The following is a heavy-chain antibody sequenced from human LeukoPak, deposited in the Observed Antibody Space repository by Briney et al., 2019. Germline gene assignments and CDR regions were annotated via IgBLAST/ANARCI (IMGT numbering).Heavy chain of an antibody. D-gene: IGHD6-13*01. J-gene: IGHJ4*02. CDR2: IIGDGGTT. CDR3: AKVYVGSWYAYDH. V-gene: IGHV3-43*02. Sequence: GGSLRLSCTASGFTFDDYAMHWVRQAPAKGLEWVSLIIGDGGTTDYADSVKGRFTISRDNRRNSLYLHMSSPRTEDTALYFCAKVYVGSWYAYDHWGQGTLVTVSP. CDR1: GFTFDDYA.